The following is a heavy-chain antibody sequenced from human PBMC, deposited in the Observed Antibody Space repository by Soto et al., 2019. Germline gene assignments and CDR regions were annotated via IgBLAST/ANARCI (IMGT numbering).Heavy chain of an antibody. CDR3: ARLVPYYDILTGPHDAFDI. D-gene: IGHD3-9*01. J-gene: IGHJ3*02. CDR2: ISAYNGNT. Sequence: ASVKVSCKASGYTFTSYGISWVRQAPGQGLEWMGWISAYNGNTNYAQKLQGRVTMTTDTSTSTAYMELRSLRSDDTAVYYCARLVPYYDILTGPHDAFDIWGQGTMVTVSS. CDR1: GYTFTSYG. V-gene: IGHV1-18*01.